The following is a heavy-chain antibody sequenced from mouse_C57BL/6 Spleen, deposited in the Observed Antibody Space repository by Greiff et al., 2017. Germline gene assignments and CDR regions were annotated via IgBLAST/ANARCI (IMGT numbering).Heavy chain of an antibody. J-gene: IGHJ2*01. CDR2: IDPSDSYT. CDR3: ARYGDYDSDY. D-gene: IGHD1-1*01. Sequence: QVQLQQPGAELVKPGASVKLSCKASGYTFTSYWMQWVKQRPGQGLEWIGEIDPSDSYTNYNQKFKGKATLTVDTSSSTAYMQLSSLTSEDSAVYYCARYGDYDSDYWGQGTTLTVSS. V-gene: IGHV1-50*01. CDR1: GYTFTSYW.